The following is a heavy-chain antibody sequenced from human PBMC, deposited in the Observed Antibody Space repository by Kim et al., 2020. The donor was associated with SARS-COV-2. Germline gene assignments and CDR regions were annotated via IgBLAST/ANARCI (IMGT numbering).Heavy chain of an antibody. D-gene: IGHD2-2*01. V-gene: IGHV3-30*02. CDR3: AKSRVTSSASSDY. Sequence: YVDALKGRFTISRDNSKNMVYLQMNSLRAEDTAVYYCAKSRVTSSASSDYWGQGTLVTVSS. J-gene: IGHJ4*02.